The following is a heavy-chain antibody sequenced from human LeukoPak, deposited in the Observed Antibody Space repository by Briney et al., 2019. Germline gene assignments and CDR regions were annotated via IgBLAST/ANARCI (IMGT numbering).Heavy chain of an antibody. CDR1: VGTFSSYA. CDR2: IIPIFGTA. J-gene: IGHJ3*02. D-gene: IGHD1-7*01. Sequence: ASVNVSCKASVGTFSSYAISWVRQAPGQGLEWMGGIIPIFGTANYAQKFQGRVTITADESTSTAYMELSSLRSEDTAVYYCARGGELRDAFDIWGQGTMVTVSS. CDR3: ARGGELRDAFDI. V-gene: IGHV1-69*13.